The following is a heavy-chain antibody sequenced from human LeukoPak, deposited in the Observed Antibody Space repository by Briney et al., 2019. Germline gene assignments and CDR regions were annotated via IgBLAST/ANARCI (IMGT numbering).Heavy chain of an antibody. CDR1: GFTFSSYA. Sequence: GSLRLSCAASGFTFSSYAMSWVRQAPGKGLEWVSAISGSGGSTYYADSVKGRFTISRDNSKNTLYLQMNSLRAEDTAVCYCAKDRLLWFGESPFDYWGQGTLVTVSS. V-gene: IGHV3-23*01. J-gene: IGHJ4*02. D-gene: IGHD3-10*01. CDR3: AKDRLLWFGESPFDY. CDR2: ISGSGGST.